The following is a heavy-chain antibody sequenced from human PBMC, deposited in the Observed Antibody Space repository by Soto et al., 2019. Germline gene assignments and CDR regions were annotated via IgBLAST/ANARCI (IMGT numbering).Heavy chain of an antibody. CDR2: IYHSGST. J-gene: IGHJ4*02. CDR1: GGSISSGGYS. D-gene: IGHD2-2*01. Sequence: QLQLQESGSGLVKPSQTLSLTCAVSGGSISSGGYSWSWIRQPPGKGLEWIGYIYHSGSTYYNPSLKSRVTISVDRSKNQFSLKLSSVTAADTAVYYCARGGGVVPAAIPFDYWGQGTLVTVSS. CDR3: ARGGGVVPAAIPFDY. V-gene: IGHV4-30-2*01.